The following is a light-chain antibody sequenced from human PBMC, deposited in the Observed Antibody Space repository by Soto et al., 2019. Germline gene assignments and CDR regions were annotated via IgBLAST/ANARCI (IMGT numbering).Light chain of an antibody. CDR3: QSYDSSLVWV. CDR1: SSNIGAGYD. Sequence: QAVVTQPPSVSAAPGQRVTLSCTGSSSNIGAGYDVHWYQQLPGTAPKLLIYGNSNRPSGVPDRFSGSKSGTSASLAITGLQAEDEADYYCQSYDSSLVWVFGGGTKLTVL. CDR2: GNS. J-gene: IGLJ3*02. V-gene: IGLV1-40*01.